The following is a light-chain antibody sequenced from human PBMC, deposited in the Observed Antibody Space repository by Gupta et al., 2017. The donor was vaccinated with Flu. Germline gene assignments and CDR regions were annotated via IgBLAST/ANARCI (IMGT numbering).Light chain of an antibody. CDR2: GSS. CDR3: QPYDTSLSGWV. V-gene: IGLV1-40*01. CDR1: SSNIGAGYD. J-gene: IGLJ3*02. Sequence: QSVLTQPPSVSGAPGQRVTISCTGSSSNIGAGYDVHWYQQLPGRAPKVLIYGSSNRPSGVPDRFFGSKSGIAAALAITGLQAEDEADYYCQPYDTSLSGWVFGGGTKVTAL.